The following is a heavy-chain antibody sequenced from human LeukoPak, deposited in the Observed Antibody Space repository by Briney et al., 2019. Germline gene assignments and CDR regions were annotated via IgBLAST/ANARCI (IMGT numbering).Heavy chain of an antibody. CDR1: GFTFSRYE. CDR3: ARVGDSTIDY. Sequence: GGSLRLSCAVSGFTFSRYEMSWVRQAPGKGLEWISYISPSGSTMYYVDSVKGRFIISRDNAKDSLYLQMNSLRAEDTAVYYCARVGDSTIDYWGQGTLVTVSS. V-gene: IGHV3-48*03. CDR2: ISPSGSTM. D-gene: IGHD2-21*02. J-gene: IGHJ4*02.